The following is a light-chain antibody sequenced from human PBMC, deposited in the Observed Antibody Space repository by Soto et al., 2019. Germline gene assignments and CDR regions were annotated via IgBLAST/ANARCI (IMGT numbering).Light chain of an antibody. V-gene: IGKV3-20*01. CDR3: QQYGSSPPYT. CDR1: QSVSSSY. Sequence: EIVLTQSPGTLSLSPGERATLSCRASQSVSSSYLAWYQQKPGQAPRLLIYGASSRATGIPERFSGSGSGTEFSTTISSLEPEDVAVYYCQQYGSSPPYTFGPGTKVDIK. CDR2: GAS. J-gene: IGKJ3*01.